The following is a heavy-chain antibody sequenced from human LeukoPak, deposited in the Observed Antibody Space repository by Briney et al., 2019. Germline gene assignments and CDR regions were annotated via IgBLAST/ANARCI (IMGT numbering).Heavy chain of an antibody. Sequence: PGGSLTLSCPASGFTFSSYAMSWVRQAPGKGLEWVSAISGSGGSTYYADSVKGRFTISRDNSKNTLYLQMNSLRAEDTAVYYCAKFPPYDSSRADFDYWGQGTLVTVAS. CDR2: ISGSGGST. CDR3: AKFPPYDSSRADFDY. V-gene: IGHV3-23*01. J-gene: IGHJ4*02. CDR1: GFTFSSYA. D-gene: IGHD3-22*01.